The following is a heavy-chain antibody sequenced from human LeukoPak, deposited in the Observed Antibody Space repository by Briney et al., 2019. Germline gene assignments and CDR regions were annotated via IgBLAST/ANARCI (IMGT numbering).Heavy chain of an antibody. D-gene: IGHD4-11*01. Sequence: SVKVSCKASGGTFSSYTISWVRQAPGQGLEWMGRIIPILGIANYAQKSQGRVTITADKSTSTAYMELSSLRSEDTAVYYCARDSTVTSLGDYWGQGTLVTVSS. J-gene: IGHJ4*02. V-gene: IGHV1-69*04. CDR1: GGTFSSYT. CDR2: IIPILGIA. CDR3: ARDSTVTSLGDY.